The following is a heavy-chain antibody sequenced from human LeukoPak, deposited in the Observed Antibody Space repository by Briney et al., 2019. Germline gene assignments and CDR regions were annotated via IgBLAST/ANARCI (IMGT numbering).Heavy chain of an antibody. J-gene: IGHJ4*02. CDR2: IYTSGST. CDR3: ARESFYGDSD. D-gene: IGHD4-17*01. V-gene: IGHV4-61*02. CDR1: GGSISSGSYY. Sequence: SQTLSLTCTVSGGSISSGSYYWSWIRQPAGKGLEWIGRIYTSGSTNYNPSLKSRVTISVDTSKNQFSLKLSSVTAADTAVYYCARESFYGDSDRGQGTLVTVSS.